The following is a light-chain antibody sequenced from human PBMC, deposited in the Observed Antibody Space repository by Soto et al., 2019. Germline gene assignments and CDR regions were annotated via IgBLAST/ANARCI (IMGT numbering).Light chain of an antibody. J-gene: IGLJ2*01. CDR1: SSDVGGSNY. V-gene: IGLV2-14*01. CDR2: DVN. Sequence: QSVLTQPASVSGSPGQSITISCTGTSSDVGGSNYVSWYQQHPGKAPKLMIYDVNNRPSGISNRFSGSKSGNTASLTISGLPAEDEADYYCSSYRGGSTLVFGGGTKVTVL. CDR3: SSYRGGSTLV.